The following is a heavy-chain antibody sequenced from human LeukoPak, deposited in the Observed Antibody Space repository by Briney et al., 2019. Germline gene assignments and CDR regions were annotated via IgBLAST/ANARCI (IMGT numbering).Heavy chain of an antibody. CDR1: GFTFSDYY. J-gene: IGHJ5*02. D-gene: IGHD4-11*01. Sequence: GGSLRLSCAASGFTFSDYYMSWIRQAPGKGLEWVANIKQDGSEKYYVDSVKGRFTISRDNAKNSLYLQMNSLRAEDAAVYYCARVRTTVTTNWFDPWGQGTLVTVSS. CDR2: IKQDGSEK. CDR3: ARVRTTVTTNWFDP. V-gene: IGHV3-7*01.